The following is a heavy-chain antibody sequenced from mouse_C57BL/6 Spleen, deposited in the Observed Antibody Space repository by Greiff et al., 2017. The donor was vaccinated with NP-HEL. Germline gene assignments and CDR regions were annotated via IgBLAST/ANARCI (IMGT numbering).Heavy chain of an antibody. V-gene: IGHV5-12*01. CDR3: ARQVDYYGSSYGAMDY. CDR1: GFTFSDYY. CDR2: ISNGGGST. D-gene: IGHD1-1*01. Sequence: DVKLVESGGGLVQPGGSLKLSCAASGFTFSDYYMYWVRQTPEKRLEWVAYISNGGGSTYYPDTVKGRFTISRDNAKNTLYLQMSRLKSEDTAMYYCARQVDYYGSSYGAMDYWGQGTSVTVSS. J-gene: IGHJ4*01.